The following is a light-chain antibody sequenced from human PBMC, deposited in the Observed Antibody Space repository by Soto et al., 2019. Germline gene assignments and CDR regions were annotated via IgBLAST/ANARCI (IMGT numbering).Light chain of an antibody. V-gene: IGKV1-6*01. CDR3: QYYAGVWT. J-gene: IGKJ1*01. CDR1: QGIRND. Sequence: AIQMTQSPSSLSASVGDRVTLTCRASQGIRNDLGWYQQKPGKAPKVLIYAASTLQSGVPSRFSGSGSGTDFILTISSLQPDDFATYYCQYYAGVWTFGQGTKVDIK. CDR2: AAS.